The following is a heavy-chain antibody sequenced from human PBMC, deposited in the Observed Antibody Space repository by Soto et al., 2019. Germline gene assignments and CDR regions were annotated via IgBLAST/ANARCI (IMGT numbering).Heavy chain of an antibody. D-gene: IGHD3-22*01. CDR2: IYYSGST. CDR3: ARLGGYFQALDS. J-gene: IGHJ4*02. V-gene: IGHV4-39*01. CDR1: GGSISSSSYY. Sequence: SETLSLTCTVSGGSISSSSYYWGWIRQPPGKGLEWIGSIYYSGSTYYNPSLKSRVTVSVDTSKNQFSLKLSSVTAADTAVYYCARLGGYFQALDSWGQGTLVTVSS.